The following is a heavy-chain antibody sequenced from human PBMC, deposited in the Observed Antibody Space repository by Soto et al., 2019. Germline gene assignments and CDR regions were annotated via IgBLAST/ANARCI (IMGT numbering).Heavy chain of an antibody. V-gene: IGHV4-31*02. Sequence: SETLSLTCTVSCGSISSGCYYWSWIRQHPGKGLEWIGYIYYSGSTYYNPSLKSRVTISVDTSKNQFSLKLSSVTAADTAVYYCERGSTYYYDSSGYYSNWFDPRGKGTMVTVSS. J-gene: IGHJ5*02. CDR1: CGSISSGCYY. CDR3: ERGSTYYYDSSGYYSNWFDP. D-gene: IGHD3-22*01. CDR2: IYYSGST.